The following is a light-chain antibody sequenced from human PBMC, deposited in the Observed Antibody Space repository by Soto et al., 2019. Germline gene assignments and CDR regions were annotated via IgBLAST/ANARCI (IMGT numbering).Light chain of an antibody. CDR2: EVS. CDR1: TSDFINYNY. CDR3: SSYTVSTDVV. J-gene: IGLJ2*01. V-gene: IGLV2-14*01. Sequence: QSALTQPASLSGSPGQSVTISCSGTTSDFINYNYVSWYQHHPGKAPQHILYEVSNRPSGVSYRFSGSKSGNSASLTISGLQSEDEAYYYCSSYTVSTDVVFGGGTKLTVL.